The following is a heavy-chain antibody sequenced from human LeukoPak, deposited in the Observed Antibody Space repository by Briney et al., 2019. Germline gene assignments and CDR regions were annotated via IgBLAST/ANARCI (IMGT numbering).Heavy chain of an antibody. CDR3: ARDLYNRPSR. D-gene: IGHD1-14*01. CDR2: IKQDGGEK. Sequence: PGGSLRLSCAASGFTFSSSWMTWVRQAPGKGLEWVANIKQDGGEKYYVDSVKGRFTISRDNAKNSLYLQMNSLRADDTAVYYCARDLYNRPSRWGQGTLVTVSS. J-gene: IGHJ4*02. CDR1: GFTFSSSW. V-gene: IGHV3-7*03.